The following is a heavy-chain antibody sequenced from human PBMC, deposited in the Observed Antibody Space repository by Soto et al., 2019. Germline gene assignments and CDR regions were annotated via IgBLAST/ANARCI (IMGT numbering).Heavy chain of an antibody. CDR2: INSDGSST. CDR1: GFSFSDYG. CDR3: ARDQPGYSYGYGLGY. Sequence: PGGSLRLSCIASGFSFSDYGMSWVRQAPGKGLVWVSRINSDGSSTSYADSVKGRFTISRDNAKNSLYLQMNSLRAEDTAVYYCARDQPGYSYGYGLGYWGQGTLVTVSS. D-gene: IGHD5-18*01. J-gene: IGHJ4*02. V-gene: IGHV3-74*01.